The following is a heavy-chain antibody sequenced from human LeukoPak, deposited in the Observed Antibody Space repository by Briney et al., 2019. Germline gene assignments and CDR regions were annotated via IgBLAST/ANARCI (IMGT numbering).Heavy chain of an antibody. CDR1: GFTFSNYA. CDR3: VKIPPYPRISLIVVVLDY. J-gene: IGHJ4*02. V-gene: IGHV3-23*01. CDR2: ISGGGDST. Sequence: GGSLRLSCAASGFTFSNYAVSWVRQAPGKGLEWVSSISGGGDSTHYADSVKGRFTMSRDNSKNTSYLQMNSLRGEDTAVYYCVKIPPYPRISLIVVVLDYWGQGTLVTVSS. D-gene: IGHD3-22*01.